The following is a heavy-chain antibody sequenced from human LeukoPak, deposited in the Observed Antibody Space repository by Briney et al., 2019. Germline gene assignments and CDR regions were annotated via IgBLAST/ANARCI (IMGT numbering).Heavy chain of an antibody. J-gene: IGHJ6*03. Sequence: ASVKVSCKASGYTFTSYGISWVRQAPGQGLEWMGWNSAYNGNTNYAQKLQGRVTMTTDTSTSTAYMELRSLRSDDTAVYYCARSVQTGISSLDYYYYMDVWGKGTTVTVSS. CDR2: NSAYNGNT. V-gene: IGHV1-18*01. CDR1: GYTFTSYG. D-gene: IGHD1-14*01. CDR3: ARSVQTGISSLDYYYYMDV.